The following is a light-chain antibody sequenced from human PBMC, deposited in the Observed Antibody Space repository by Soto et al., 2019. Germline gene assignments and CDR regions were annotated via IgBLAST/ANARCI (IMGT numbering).Light chain of an antibody. J-gene: IGLJ1*01. CDR2: DIN. CDR1: STNIEKYF. CDR3: GVWDDSLTLYA. Sequence: QSVLTQPPSVSAAPGQTVTISFSGSSTNIEKYFVSWYQQLPGAAPKHPIYDINKRPSGIPERFSASKSGTSATLGITGLHTGDAADYYCGVWDDSLTLYAFGPGTKVTVL. V-gene: IGLV1-51*01.